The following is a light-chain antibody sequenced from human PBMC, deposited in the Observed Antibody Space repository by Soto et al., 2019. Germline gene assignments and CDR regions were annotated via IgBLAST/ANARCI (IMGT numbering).Light chain of an antibody. CDR2: DVS. CDR3: SSYTSSSTRRV. V-gene: IGLV2-14*01. CDR1: SSDVGGYNY. J-gene: IGLJ3*02. Sequence: QPVLTQPASVSGSPGQSITISCTGTSSDVGGYNYVSWYQQHPGKAPKLMIYDVSNRPSGVSNRFSGSKSGNTASLTISGLQAEDEADYYCSSYTSSSTRRVFGGGTKLTVL.